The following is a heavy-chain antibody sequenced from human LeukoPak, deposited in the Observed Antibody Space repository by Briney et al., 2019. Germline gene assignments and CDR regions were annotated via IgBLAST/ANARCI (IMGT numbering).Heavy chain of an antibody. J-gene: IGHJ4*02. V-gene: IGHV1-18*01. CDR2: ISAYNGNT. CDR3: AIYRKLITMIANPLPSDY. Sequence: ASVKVSCKASGYTFTSYGISWVRQAPGQGLEWMGWISAYNGNTNYAQKLQGRVTMTTDTSTSTAYMELRSLRSDDTAVYYCAIYRKLITMIANPLPSDYWGQGTLVTVSS. CDR1: GYTFTSYG. D-gene: IGHD3-22*01.